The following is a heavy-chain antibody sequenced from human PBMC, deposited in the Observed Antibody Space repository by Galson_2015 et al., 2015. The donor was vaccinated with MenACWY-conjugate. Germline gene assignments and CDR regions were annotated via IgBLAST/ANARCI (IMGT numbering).Heavy chain of an antibody. CDR1: GFTFSSYG. D-gene: IGHD2-8*01. V-gene: IGHV3-33*01. J-gene: IGHJ6*02. CDR3: ARDGTPLVYAFYYYYGMNV. Sequence: LRLSCAASGFTFSSYGMHWVRQAPGKGLEWVAVIWYDGSNKYYADSVKGRFTISRDNSKNTLYLQMNSLRAEDTAVYYCARDGTPLVYAFYYYYGMNVWGQGTPVTVSS. CDR2: IWYDGSNK.